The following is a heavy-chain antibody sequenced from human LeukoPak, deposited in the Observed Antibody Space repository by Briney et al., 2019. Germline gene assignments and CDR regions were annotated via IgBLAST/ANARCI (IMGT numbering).Heavy chain of an antibody. CDR3: ARDKWLTTSHYFDY. D-gene: IGHD4-11*01. Sequence: GGSLRLSCAASGFTVSSNYMSWVRQAPGKGLEWVSIIYSGGSTFYADSVKGRFTISRDNSKNTLYLQMNSLRAEDTAVYYCARDKWLTTSHYFDYWGQGTLVTVSS. J-gene: IGHJ4*02. V-gene: IGHV3-53*01. CDR2: IYSGGST. CDR1: GFTVSSNY.